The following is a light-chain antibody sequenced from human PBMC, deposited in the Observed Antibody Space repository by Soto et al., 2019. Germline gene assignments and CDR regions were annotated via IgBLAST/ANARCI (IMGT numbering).Light chain of an antibody. V-gene: IGKV3-20*01. J-gene: IGKJ1*01. CDR1: QSVSSSY. CDR2: GAS. CDR3: QQYGSSRT. Sequence: DIVLTQSPGTLSLSPGERATLSCRASQSVSSSYLAWYQQKHGQAPRLLIYGASRRATGIPDRFSGSGSGTNFTLTISRLEPDDFAVYYCQQYGSSRTFGQGTKVDIK.